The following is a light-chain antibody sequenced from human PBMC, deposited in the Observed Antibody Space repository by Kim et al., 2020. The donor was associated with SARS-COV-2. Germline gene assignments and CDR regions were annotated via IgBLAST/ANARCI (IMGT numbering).Light chain of an antibody. CDR2: GKN. V-gene: IGLV3-19*01. J-gene: IGLJ3*02. CDR1: SLRSYY. CDR3: NSRDSSGNHLWV. Sequence: GQTVRITCQGDSLRSYYASWYQQKPGQAPVLVIYGKNNRPSGIPDRFSGSSSGNTASLTITGAQAEDEADCYCNSRDSSGNHLWVFGGGTQLTVL.